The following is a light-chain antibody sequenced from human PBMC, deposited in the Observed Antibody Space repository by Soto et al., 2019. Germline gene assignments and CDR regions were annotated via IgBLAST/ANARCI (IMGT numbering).Light chain of an antibody. CDR3: CSYAGSRTHHV. CDR1: SSDVGSYNL. J-gene: IGLJ1*01. V-gene: IGLV2-23*01. Sequence: QSVLTQPAYVSGSPGQSITISCTGTSSDVGSYNLVSWYQQHPGKAPKLMIYEGSKRPSGVSNRFSGSKSGNTASLTISGLQAEDEADYYCCSYAGSRTHHVFGTGTKLTVL. CDR2: EGS.